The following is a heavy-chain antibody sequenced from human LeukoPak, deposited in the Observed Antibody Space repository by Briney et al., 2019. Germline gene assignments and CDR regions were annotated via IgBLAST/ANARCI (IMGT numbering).Heavy chain of an antibody. V-gene: IGHV4-4*07. D-gene: IGHD6-13*01. Sequence: SETLSLTCTVSGGSISSYYWSWIRQPAGKGLEWIGRIYTSGSTNYNPSLKSRVTMSVDTSKNQLSLKLSSVTAADTAVYYCARGGRQQLVLEWFDPWGQGTLVTVSS. CDR3: ARGGRQQLVLEWFDP. CDR2: IYTSGST. J-gene: IGHJ5*02. CDR1: GGSISSYY.